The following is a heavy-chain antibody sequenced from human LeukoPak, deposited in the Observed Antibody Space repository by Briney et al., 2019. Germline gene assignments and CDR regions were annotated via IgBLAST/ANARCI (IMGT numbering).Heavy chain of an antibody. CDR3: ARTNQISETAFDI. CDR1: GFTFSSYW. Sequence: PGGSLRLSCAASGFTFSSYWMSWIRQTPGKGLEWIGYILSSGSTNYNPSVKSRVTISVDTSKNQFSLKLRSVTAADTAVYYCARTNQISETAFDIWGQGTMVIVSS. V-gene: IGHV4-59*01. D-gene: IGHD1-14*01. J-gene: IGHJ3*02. CDR2: ILSSGST.